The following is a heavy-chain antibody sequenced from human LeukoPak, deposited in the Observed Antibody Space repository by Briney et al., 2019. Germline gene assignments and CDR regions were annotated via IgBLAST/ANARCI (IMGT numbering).Heavy chain of an antibody. CDR1: GYTFTSYG. Sequence: ASVKVSCKASGYTFTSYGISWVRQAPGQGLEWMGIINPSGGSTSYAQKFQGRVTMTRDTSTSTVYMELSSLRSEDTAVYYCARGVDSSGWYRGSFDYWGQGTLVTVSS. D-gene: IGHD6-19*01. J-gene: IGHJ4*02. V-gene: IGHV1-46*01. CDR3: ARGVDSSGWYRGSFDY. CDR2: INPSGGST.